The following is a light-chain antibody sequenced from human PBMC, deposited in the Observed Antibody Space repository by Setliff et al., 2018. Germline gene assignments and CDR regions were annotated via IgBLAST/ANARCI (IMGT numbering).Light chain of an antibody. Sequence: QAVVTQEPSLTVSPGGTVTLTCGSSIGAVTSGHYPYWFQQKPGQAPRTLIYDVTNKHSWTPARFSGSLLGGKAALTLSGAQAEDEAIYYCSLTYSHHGGFGAGTKVTVL. CDR2: DVT. CDR3: SLTYSHHGG. CDR1: IGAVTSGHY. J-gene: IGLJ2*01. V-gene: IGLV7-46*01.